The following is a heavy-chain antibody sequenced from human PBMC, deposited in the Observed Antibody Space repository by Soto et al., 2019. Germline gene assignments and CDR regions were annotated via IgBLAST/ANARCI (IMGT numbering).Heavy chain of an antibody. D-gene: IGHD1-26*01. V-gene: IGHV4-59*01. Sequence: PSETLSLTCTVSGGSISSYYWSWVRQPPGKGLEWIGHIYDSGTANYNPSLKSRLTISVDTSKNQFSLNLSSVTAADTAMYYCYGSGCNWGKGNLVTVSS. J-gene: IGHJ4*02. CDR1: GGSISSYY. CDR3: YGSGCN. CDR2: IYDSGTA.